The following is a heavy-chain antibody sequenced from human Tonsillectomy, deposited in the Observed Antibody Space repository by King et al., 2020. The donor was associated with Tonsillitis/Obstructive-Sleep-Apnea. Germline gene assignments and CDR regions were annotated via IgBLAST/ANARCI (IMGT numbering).Heavy chain of an antibody. V-gene: IGHV3-48*02. Sequence: VQLVESGGGLVQPGGSLRLSCAASGFTFSSDSMNWVRQAPGKGLEWVSYISSSNNTVYYADSVKGRFTISRDNAKNSLYLQMNSLRDEDTAVYYCARLRYCSRASCYEGFDYWGQGTLVTVSS. D-gene: IGHD2-2*01. CDR3: ARLRYCSRASCYEGFDY. CDR2: ISSSNNTV. CDR1: GFTFSSDS. J-gene: IGHJ4*02.